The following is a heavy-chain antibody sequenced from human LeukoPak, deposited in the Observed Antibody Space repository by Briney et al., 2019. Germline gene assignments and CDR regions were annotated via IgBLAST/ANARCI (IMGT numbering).Heavy chain of an antibody. V-gene: IGHV1-69*04. CDR2: IIPILGIA. Sequence: ASVKVSCKASGGTFSSYAISWVRQAPGQGLEWMGRIIPILGIANYAQKFQGRVTITADKSTSTAYMELSSLRSEDTAVYYCARTPLYYYDSSGSSGHFDYWGQGTLVTVSS. CDR1: GGTFSSYA. J-gene: IGHJ4*02. D-gene: IGHD3-22*01. CDR3: ARTPLYYYDSSGSSGHFDY.